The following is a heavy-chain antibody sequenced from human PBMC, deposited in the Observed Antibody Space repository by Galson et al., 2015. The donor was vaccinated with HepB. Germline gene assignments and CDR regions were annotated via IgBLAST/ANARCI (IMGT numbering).Heavy chain of an antibody. J-gene: IGHJ5*02. CDR2: IYYSGDT. V-gene: IGHV4-59*01. D-gene: IGHD3-3*01. Sequence: ETLSLTCTVSGDSMRSYYWSWIRQPPGKGLEWIGYIYYSGDTNYNPSLKSRATISVDTSKKQFSLKLGSVTAADTAVYYCARRSYDFWSVDYPQGNWFDPWGQGTLVTVSS. CDR1: GDSMRSYY. CDR3: ARRSYDFWSVDYPQGNWFDP.